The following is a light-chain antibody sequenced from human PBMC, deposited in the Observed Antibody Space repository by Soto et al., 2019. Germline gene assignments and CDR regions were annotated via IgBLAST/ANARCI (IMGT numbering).Light chain of an antibody. CDR3: QSYERSLSARV. CDR1: NSNIGAGYD. J-gene: IGLJ3*02. Sequence: QSVLTQPPSVSGAPGQRVTISCTGSNSNIGAGYDVHWYQQLPGTAPKLLIYANSNRPSGVPDRFSGSKSGTSASLAITGLQAEDEAGYYCQSYERSLSARVFGGGTKLTVL. CDR2: ANS. V-gene: IGLV1-40*01.